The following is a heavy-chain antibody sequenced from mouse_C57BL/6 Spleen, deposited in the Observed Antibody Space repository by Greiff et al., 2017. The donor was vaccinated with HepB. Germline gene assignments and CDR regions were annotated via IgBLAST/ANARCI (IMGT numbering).Heavy chain of an antibody. Sequence: DVKLVESGGDLVKPGGSLKLSCAASGFTFSSYGMSWVRQTPDKRLEWVATISSGGSYTYYPDSVKGRFTISRDNAKNTLYLQMSSLKSEDTAMYYCARSTVGFDYWGQGTTLTVSS. CDR1: GFTFSSYG. CDR2: ISSGGSYT. CDR3: ARSTVGFDY. D-gene: IGHD1-1*01. J-gene: IGHJ2*01. V-gene: IGHV5-6*02.